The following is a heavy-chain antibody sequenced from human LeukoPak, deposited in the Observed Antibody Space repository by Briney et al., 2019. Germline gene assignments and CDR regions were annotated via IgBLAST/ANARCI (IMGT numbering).Heavy chain of an antibody. CDR3: ASLWGYCSGGSCYS. J-gene: IGHJ4*02. CDR2: ISYDGSNK. V-gene: IGHV3-30*03. D-gene: IGHD2-15*01. Sequence: GGSLRLSCAASGFTFSSYWMSWVRQAPGKGLEWVAVISYDGSNKYYADSVKGRFTISRDNSKNTLYLQMNSLRAEDTAVYYCASLWGYCSGGSCYSWGQGTLVTVSS. CDR1: GFTFSSYW.